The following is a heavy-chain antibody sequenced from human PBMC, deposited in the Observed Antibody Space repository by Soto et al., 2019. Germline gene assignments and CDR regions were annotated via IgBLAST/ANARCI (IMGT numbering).Heavy chain of an antibody. J-gene: IGHJ4*02. V-gene: IGHV4-39*01. CDR3: ARLLDATVAIDY. Sequence: SETLSLTCTVSGGSISSSSYYWGWIRQPPGKGLEWIGSIYYSGSTYYNPSLKSRVTISVDTSKNQFSLKLSSVTAADTAVYYCARLLDATVAIDYRGQGTLVTVSS. CDR2: IYYSGST. D-gene: IGHD4-17*01. CDR1: GGSISSSSYY.